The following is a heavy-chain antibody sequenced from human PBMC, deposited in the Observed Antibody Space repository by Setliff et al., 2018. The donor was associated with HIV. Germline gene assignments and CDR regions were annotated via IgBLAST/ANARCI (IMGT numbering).Heavy chain of an antibody. CDR3: TKGHYTASG. CDR2: MNQDGSEK. CDR1: GFTLSSSW. J-gene: IGHJ4*02. V-gene: IGHV3-7*01. D-gene: IGHD2-2*02. Sequence: GESLKISCAVSGFTLSSSWMNWVRQAPGKGLEWVANMNQDGSEKNYVDSVKGRFTISRDNAKNSLYLQMNSLRVEDAAVYYCTKGHYTASGWGQGTLVTVS.